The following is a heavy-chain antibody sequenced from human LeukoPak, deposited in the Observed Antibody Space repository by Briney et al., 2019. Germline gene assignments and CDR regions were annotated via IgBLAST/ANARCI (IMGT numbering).Heavy chain of an antibody. Sequence: GGSLRLSCAASGFIFSTYGMHWVRQAPGKGLEWVAVISSDGSNKYYADSVKGRFTISRDNSKNTLYLQMNSLRAEDTAVYYCARAWAHNYFEYWGQGTLVTVSS. CDR2: ISSDGSNK. J-gene: IGHJ4*02. CDR3: ARAWAHNYFEY. CDR1: GFIFSTYG. V-gene: IGHV3-30*19. D-gene: IGHD3-10*01.